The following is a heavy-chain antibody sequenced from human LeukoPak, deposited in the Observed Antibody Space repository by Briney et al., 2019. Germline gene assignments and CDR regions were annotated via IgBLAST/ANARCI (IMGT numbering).Heavy chain of an antibody. CDR1: GFTVSTNY. D-gene: IGHD3-16*01. V-gene: IGHV3-53*01. CDR2: IYSGGST. Sequence: PGGSLRLSCAVSGFTVSTNYMNWVRQAPGKGLEWVSVIYSGGSTYYEDSAKGRFTISRDNSKNTLYLQMNSLRAEDTAVYYCARAGGEGTFDYWGQGTLVTVSS. J-gene: IGHJ4*02. CDR3: ARAGGEGTFDY.